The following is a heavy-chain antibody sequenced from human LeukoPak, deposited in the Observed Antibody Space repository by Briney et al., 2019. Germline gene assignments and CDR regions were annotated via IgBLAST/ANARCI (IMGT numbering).Heavy chain of an antibody. D-gene: IGHD6-13*01. V-gene: IGHV4-39*01. Sequence: SETLSLTCTVSGGSISSSSYYWGWIRQPPGKGLEWIGSIFYSGSTYYNPSLKRRVTISVDTSKNQFSLKLSSVTAADTAVYYCARSPSSNWEYYFNYWGQGTLVTVSS. CDR1: GGSISSSSYY. CDR2: IFYSGST. J-gene: IGHJ4*02. CDR3: ARSPSSNWEYYFNY.